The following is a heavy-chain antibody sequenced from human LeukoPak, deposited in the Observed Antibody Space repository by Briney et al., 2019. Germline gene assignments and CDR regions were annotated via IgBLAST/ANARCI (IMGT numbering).Heavy chain of an antibody. CDR1: GFPFSDYS. D-gene: IGHD1-1*01. Sequence: GGSLRLSCTASGFPFSDYSMNWVRQAPGKGLEWISYIGISSGNTKYADSVKGRFTISADNARNSLYLQMNSLRVEDTAVYYCARDHNYAFDNWGQGTLVSASS. V-gene: IGHV3-48*04. CDR3: ARDHNYAFDN. J-gene: IGHJ4*02. CDR2: IGISSGNT.